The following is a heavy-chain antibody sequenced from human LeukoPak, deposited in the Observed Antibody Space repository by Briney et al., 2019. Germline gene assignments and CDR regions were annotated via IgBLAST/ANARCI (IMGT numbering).Heavy chain of an antibody. CDR2: TYYSGST. CDR3: ARPYYYDSRIDP. J-gene: IGHJ5*02. V-gene: IGHV4-30-4*01. D-gene: IGHD3-22*01. Sequence: SQTLSLTCTVSGVSISSGDYYWSWIRQPPGKGLEWIGYTYYSGSTYYNPSLKSRVTISVDTSKNQFSLKLSSLTAADTAVYYCARPYYYDSRIDPWGQGTRVTVSS. CDR1: GVSISSGDYY.